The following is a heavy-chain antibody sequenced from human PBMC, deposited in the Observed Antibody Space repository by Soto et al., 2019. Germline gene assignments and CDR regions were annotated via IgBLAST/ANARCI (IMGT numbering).Heavy chain of an antibody. V-gene: IGHV3-48*01. CDR3: ARESGYLNWFDP. Sequence: GGSLRLSCAASGFTFSSYSMNWVRQAPGKGLEWVSYISSSSTIYYADPVKGRFTISRDNAKNSLYLQMNSLRAEDTAVYYCARESGYLNWFDPWGQGTLVTVSS. CDR1: GFTFSSYS. D-gene: IGHD1-1*01. J-gene: IGHJ5*02. CDR2: ISSSSTI.